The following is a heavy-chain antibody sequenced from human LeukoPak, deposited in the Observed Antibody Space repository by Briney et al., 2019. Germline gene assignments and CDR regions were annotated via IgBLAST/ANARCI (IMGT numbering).Heavy chain of an antibody. Sequence: GGSLRLSCAASGFTFSSYAMSWVRQAPGKGLEWVSAISGSGGSTYYADSVKGRFTISRDNSKNTLYLQMNSLRAEDTAVYYCANPIEALRSSWQFDYWGEGTLVTVSS. D-gene: IGHD6-13*01. CDR3: ANPIEALRSSWQFDY. V-gene: IGHV3-23*01. CDR1: GFTFSSYA. J-gene: IGHJ4*02. CDR2: ISGSGGST.